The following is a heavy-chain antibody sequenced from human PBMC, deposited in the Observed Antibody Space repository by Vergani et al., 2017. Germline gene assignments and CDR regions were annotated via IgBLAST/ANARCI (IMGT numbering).Heavy chain of an antibody. D-gene: IGHD2-21*02. J-gene: IGHJ4*02. CDR3: ARGRSGSVTARGHKIFDY. CDR2: INHSGST. CDR1: GGPFSGYY. V-gene: IGHV4-34*01. Sequence: QVQLQQWGAGLLKPSETLSLTCAVYGGPFSGYYWRWIRQPPGKGLDWIGEINHSGSTNYNPSLKSRVTISVDTSKNQFSLKLSSVAASDTAVYYCARGRSGSVTARGHKIFDYWGEGTRVTVSS.